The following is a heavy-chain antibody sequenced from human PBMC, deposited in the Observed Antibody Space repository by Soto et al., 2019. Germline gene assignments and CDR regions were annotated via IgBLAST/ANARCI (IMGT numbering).Heavy chain of an antibody. Sequence: EVQLVESGGGLVKPGGSLRLSCVASGFTFGTYTMNWVRQAPGKGLEWVSSIGTTSSYIYYADSVRGRFTISRDNTRDSLYLQMSSLRAEDTAVYYCARVMCGDCSTYYYYSMDVWGQGTTVTVSS. CDR2: IGTTSSYI. J-gene: IGHJ6*02. V-gene: IGHV3-21*01. CDR1: GFTFGTYT. CDR3: ARVMCGDCSTYYYYSMDV. D-gene: IGHD2-21*02.